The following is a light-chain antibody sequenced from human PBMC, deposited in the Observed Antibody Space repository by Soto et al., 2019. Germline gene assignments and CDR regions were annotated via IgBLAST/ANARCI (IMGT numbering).Light chain of an antibody. V-gene: IGLV2-14*01. Sequence: QSALTQPASVSGSPGQSITISCTGTSSDVGGYNYVSWYQQHPRKAPKLMIYEVSNRPSGVSNRFSGSKSGYTASLTISGLQAEDEADYYCSSYTGTSTLWVFGGGTKLTVL. J-gene: IGLJ3*02. CDR2: EVS. CDR3: SSYTGTSTLWV. CDR1: SSDVGGYNY.